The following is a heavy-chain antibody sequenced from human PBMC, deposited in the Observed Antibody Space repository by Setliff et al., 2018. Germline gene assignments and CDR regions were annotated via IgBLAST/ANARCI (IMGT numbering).Heavy chain of an antibody. J-gene: IGHJ5*01. V-gene: IGHV1-69*06. D-gene: IGHD2-8*01. Sequence: SVKVSCKTSGYILSSYALSWVRQAPGQGLEWMGGVIPLLETTKYAQKFQGRVTITADKSTNTAYLELRSLRPDDTAVYYCARLVRFCTRTACQTVAGDESWGQGTLVTVSS. CDR1: GYILSSYA. CDR3: ARLVRFCTRTACQTVAGDES. CDR2: VIPLLETT.